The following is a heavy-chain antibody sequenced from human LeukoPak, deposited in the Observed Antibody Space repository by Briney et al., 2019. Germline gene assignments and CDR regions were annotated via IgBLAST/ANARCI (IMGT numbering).Heavy chain of an antibody. D-gene: IGHD3-22*01. V-gene: IGHV3-23*01. CDR2: FTRNDETT. CDR1: GFTFNNYN. Sequence: GGSLRLSCAASGFTFNNYNMNWVRQAPGKGLEWVSGFTRNDETTSYADSVKGRFTISRDNSRDTLYLQMNSLTAEDTAVYYCAKVKVVGYSTFDYWGQGTLVTVSP. CDR3: AKVKVVGYSTFDY. J-gene: IGHJ4*02.